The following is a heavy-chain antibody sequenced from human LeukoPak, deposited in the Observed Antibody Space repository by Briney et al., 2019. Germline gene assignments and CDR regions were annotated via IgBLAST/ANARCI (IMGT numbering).Heavy chain of an antibody. D-gene: IGHD4-17*01. Sequence: KVGESLKISCKGSGYTFTTYWIGWVRQMPGKGLEWMGIIYPGDSDTRYSPSFQGQVTISADKSISTAYLQWSSLKASDTAMYYCASGGYGDYEEDAFDIWGQGTMVTVSS. V-gene: IGHV5-51*01. CDR3: ASGGYGDYEEDAFDI. CDR1: GYTFTTYW. J-gene: IGHJ3*02. CDR2: IYPGDSDT.